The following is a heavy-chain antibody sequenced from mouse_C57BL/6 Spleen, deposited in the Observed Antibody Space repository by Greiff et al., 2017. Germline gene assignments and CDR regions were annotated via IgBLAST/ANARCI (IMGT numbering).Heavy chain of an antibody. J-gene: IGHJ2*01. V-gene: IGHV1-26*01. CDR1: GYTFTDYY. CDR2: INPNNGGT. Sequence: EVQLQQSGPELVKPGASVKISCKASGYTFTDYYMNWVKQSHGKSLEWIGDINPNNGGTSYNQKFKGKATLTVDKSSSTAYMELRSLTSEDSAVYYCARGEERIDYWGQGTTLTVSS. CDR3: ARGEERIDY.